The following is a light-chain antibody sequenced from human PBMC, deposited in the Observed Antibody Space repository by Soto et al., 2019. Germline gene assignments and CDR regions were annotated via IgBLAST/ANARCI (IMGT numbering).Light chain of an antibody. CDR3: QHYGASPWT. V-gene: IGKV3-20*01. J-gene: IGKJ5*01. CDR2: GAS. CDR1: QSVTSNY. Sequence: EIVLTQSPGTLSLSPGERATLSCGASQSVTSNYLAWYQQKPGQAPRLLIFGASIRVTGIPDRFIGSGSGTDFTLTISRLEPEDFAVYYCQHYGASPWTFGQGTRLEI.